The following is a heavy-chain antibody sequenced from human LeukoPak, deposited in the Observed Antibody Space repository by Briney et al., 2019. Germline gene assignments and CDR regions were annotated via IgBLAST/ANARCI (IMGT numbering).Heavy chain of an antibody. Sequence: GGSLRLSCAASGFTFSTFDMHWVRQAPGKGLEWVAVIWYDGSNKYYADSVKGRFTISRDNSKNTLYLQMNSLRAEDTAVYYCARDRRSAMKSSGYFDYWGQGTLVTVSS. CDR1: GFTFSTFD. J-gene: IGHJ4*02. CDR2: IWYDGSNK. D-gene: IGHD3-22*01. V-gene: IGHV3-33*08. CDR3: ARDRRSAMKSSGYFDY.